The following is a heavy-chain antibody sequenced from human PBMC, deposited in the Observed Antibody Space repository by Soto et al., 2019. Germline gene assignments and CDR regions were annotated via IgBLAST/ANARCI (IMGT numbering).Heavy chain of an antibody. CDR3: ASSVAGSVPYYYYYYGMDV. V-gene: IGHV4-31*03. D-gene: IGHD3-10*01. J-gene: IGHJ6*02. Sequence: QVQLQESGPGLVKPSQTLSLTCTVSGGSISSGGYYWSWFSQHPGKGLEWIGYIYYSGSTYYNPSLKSRVTISVETSKNQFSLKLSSVTAADTAVYYCASSVAGSVPYYYYYYGMDVWGQGTTVTVSS. CDR1: GGSISSGGYY. CDR2: IYYSGST.